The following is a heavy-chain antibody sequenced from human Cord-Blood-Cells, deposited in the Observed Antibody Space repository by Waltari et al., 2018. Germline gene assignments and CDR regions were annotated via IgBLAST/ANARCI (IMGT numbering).Heavy chain of an antibody. J-gene: IGHJ3*02. CDR3: ARNDYYDSSGYYLDAFDI. CDR2: ISSSRRTI. V-gene: IGHV3-48*01. Sequence: EVQLVESGGGLVQPGGSLRLSCAASGFTFSSYSMNWVRQAPGKGLEWVSYISSSRRTIYYADSGKGRFTISRDNAKNSLYLQMNSLGAEDTAVYYCARNDYYDSSGYYLDAFDIWGQGTMVTVSS. D-gene: IGHD3-22*01. CDR1: GFTFSSYS.